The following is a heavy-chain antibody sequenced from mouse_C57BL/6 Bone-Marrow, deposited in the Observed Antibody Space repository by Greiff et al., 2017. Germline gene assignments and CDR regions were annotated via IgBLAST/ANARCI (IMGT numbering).Heavy chain of an antibody. CDR3: ARGGQLRYYYAMDY. Sequence: QVQLKESGAELARPGASVKLSCKASGYTFTSYGISWVKQRTGQGLEWIGEIYPRSGNTYYNEKFKGKATLTADKSSSTAYMELRSLTSEDSAVYFCARGGQLRYYYAMDYWGQGTSVTVSS. CDR1: GYTFTSYG. CDR2: IYPRSGNT. J-gene: IGHJ4*01. D-gene: IGHD3-2*02. V-gene: IGHV1-81*01.